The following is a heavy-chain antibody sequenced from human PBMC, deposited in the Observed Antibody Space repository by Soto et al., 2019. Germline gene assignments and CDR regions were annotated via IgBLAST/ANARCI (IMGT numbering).Heavy chain of an antibody. CDR2: IFGGGGT. CDR3: AKELAVAGPLPDY. V-gene: IGHV3-23*01. J-gene: IGHJ4*02. D-gene: IGHD6-19*01. CDR1: GFSFSTYT. Sequence: GGSLRLSCAASGFSFSTYTMNWVRQGPGQGLEWVSAIFGGGGTYYADSVKGRFTISRDNSKNTLYLQMNSLRAEDTAVYYCAKELAVAGPLPDYWGQGTLVTVAS.